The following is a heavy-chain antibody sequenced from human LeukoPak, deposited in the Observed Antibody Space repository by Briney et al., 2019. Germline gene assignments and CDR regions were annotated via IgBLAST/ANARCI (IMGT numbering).Heavy chain of an antibody. CDR1: GFTFSNFW. CDR3: ARFSRGDVVGI. Sequence: GGSLRLSCAASGFTFSNFWMSWVRQAPGEGLEWVANIKQDGTDKQYVDSVKGRFTISRDNAKNSLYLQINSLRAEDTAVYYCARFSRGDVVGIWGQGTLVTVSS. CDR2: IKQDGTDK. V-gene: IGHV3-7*03. D-gene: IGHD2-15*01. J-gene: IGHJ4*02.